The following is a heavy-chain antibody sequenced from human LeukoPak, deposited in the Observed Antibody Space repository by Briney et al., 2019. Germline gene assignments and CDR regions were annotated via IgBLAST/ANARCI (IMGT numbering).Heavy chain of an antibody. J-gene: IGHJ4*02. CDR3: ARVSADSSGYYGSFDY. CDR2: ISSSGSTI. Sequence: GGSLRLSCAASGFTFSSYEMNWVRQAPGKGLEWVSSISSSGSTIYYADSVKGRFTISRDNAKNSLYLQMNSLRAEDTAVYYCARVSADSSGYYGSFDYWGQGTLVTVSS. D-gene: IGHD3-22*01. V-gene: IGHV3-48*03. CDR1: GFTFSSYE.